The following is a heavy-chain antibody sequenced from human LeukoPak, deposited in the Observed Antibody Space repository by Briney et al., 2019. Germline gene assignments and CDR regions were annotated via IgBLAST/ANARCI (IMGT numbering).Heavy chain of an antibody. D-gene: IGHD2-21*02. Sequence: GESLKISCKGSGYSFTDYWIGWVRQMPGKGLEWMGIIYPGDSDTRHSPSFQGQVTISADKSISTAYLQWSSLKASDTAMYYCARQISYCGGDCLIDYWGQGTLVTVSS. J-gene: IGHJ4*02. V-gene: IGHV5-51*01. CDR3: ARQISYCGGDCLIDY. CDR2: IYPGDSDT. CDR1: GYSFTDYW.